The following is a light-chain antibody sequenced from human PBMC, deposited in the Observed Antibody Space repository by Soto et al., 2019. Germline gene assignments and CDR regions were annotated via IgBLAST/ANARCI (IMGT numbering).Light chain of an antibody. J-gene: IGLJ2*01. V-gene: IGLV6-57*04. CDR3: QSYDSSNQGV. Sequence: NFMLTQPHSVSESPGKTVTISCTRSSGSIASNYVQWYQHRPGSAPTTVIYEDNQRPSGVPDRFSGSIDSSSNSASLTISGLKTEDESDYYCQSYDSSNQGVFCGGTKVTVL. CDR1: SGSIASNY. CDR2: EDN.